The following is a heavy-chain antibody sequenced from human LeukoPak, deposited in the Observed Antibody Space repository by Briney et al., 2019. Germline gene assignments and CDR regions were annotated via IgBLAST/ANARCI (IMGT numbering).Heavy chain of an antibody. J-gene: IGHJ4*02. CDR2: ISGSGGST. Sequence: PGGSLRLSCAASGFTFSSYAMSWVRQAPGKGLEWVSAISGSGGSTYYADSVKGRFTISRDNSKNTLYLQMNSLRAEDTAVYYCAKDGFSFAYCGGDCYSVGDYWGQGTLVTVSS. D-gene: IGHD2-21*02. V-gene: IGHV3-23*01. CDR3: AKDGFSFAYCGGDCYSVGDY. CDR1: GFTFSSYA.